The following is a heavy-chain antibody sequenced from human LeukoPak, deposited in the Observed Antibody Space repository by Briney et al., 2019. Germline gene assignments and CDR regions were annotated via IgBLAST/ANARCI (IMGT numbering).Heavy chain of an antibody. CDR3: AREGDTASLGLFDY. V-gene: IGHV4-4*07. CDR1: GGSISSYY. J-gene: IGHJ4*02. Sequence: SETLSLPCTVSGGSISSYYWSCIRQPAGKGLEWFGRIYTSGSTNYNYSLKSRVTMSVDTSKNQFSLRLSSVTAADMAVYYCAREGDTASLGLFDYWGQGTLVTVSS. CDR2: IYTSGST. D-gene: IGHD5-18*01.